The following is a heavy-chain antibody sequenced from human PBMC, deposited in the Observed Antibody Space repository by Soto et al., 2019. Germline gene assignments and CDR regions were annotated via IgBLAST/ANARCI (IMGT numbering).Heavy chain of an antibody. J-gene: IGHJ5*02. V-gene: IGHV4-34*01. Sequence: SETLCVTCAVDGGSFSGYYWRRIRQPPGKGLEWIGEINHSGSTNYNPSLKSRVTISVDTSKNQFSLKLSSVTAADTAVYYCARRLINYDFWSGAPGKNWFDPWGQGTLVTVSS. CDR3: ARRLINYDFWSGAPGKNWFDP. CDR2: INHSGST. D-gene: IGHD3-3*01. CDR1: GGSFSGYY.